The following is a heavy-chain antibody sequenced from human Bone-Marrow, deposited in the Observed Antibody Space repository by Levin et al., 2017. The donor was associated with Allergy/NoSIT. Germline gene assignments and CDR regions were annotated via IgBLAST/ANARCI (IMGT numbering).Heavy chain of an antibody. CDR1: DGSITNTNYY. CDR3: ANTASYFDLLTGYHSFDI. J-gene: IGHJ3*02. CDR2: IHYSGRT. Sequence: SQTLSLTCTVSDGSITNTNYYWGWIRQPPGKGLDWIGSIHYSGRTHYNPSLKSRVTVSLDISKNQFSLKLTSVTAADTAVYYCANTASYFDLLTGYHSFDIWGRGTMVTVSS. D-gene: IGHD3-9*01. V-gene: IGHV4-39*07.